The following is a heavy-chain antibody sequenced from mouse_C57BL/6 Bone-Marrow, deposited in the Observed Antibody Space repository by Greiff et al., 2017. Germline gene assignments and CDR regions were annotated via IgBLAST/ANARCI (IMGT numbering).Heavy chain of an antibody. D-gene: IGHD2-4*01. CDR1: GFNINDYY. V-gene: IGHV14-2*01. CDR3: SRIYDYGSFDY. CDR2: IDPEDGAT. Sequence: VQLKESGAELVKPGASVKLSCTASGFNINDYYMHWVQQRTEQGLEWIGWIDPEDGATTYAPAFQGKSTITADTSSNTVSLQLSSLTSGDTAVYYCSRIYDYGSFDYWGQGTTLTVSS. J-gene: IGHJ2*01.